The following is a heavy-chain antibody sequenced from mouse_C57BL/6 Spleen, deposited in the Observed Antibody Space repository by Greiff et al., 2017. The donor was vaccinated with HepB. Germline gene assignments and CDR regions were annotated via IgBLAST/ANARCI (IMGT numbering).Heavy chain of an antibody. V-gene: IGHV5-16*01. Sequence: EVQLVESEGGLVQPGSSMKLSCTASGFTFSDYYMAWVRQVPEKGLEWVANINYDGSSTYYLDSLKSRFIISRDNAKNILYLQMSSLKSEDTATYYCARGPNWYFDVWGTGTTVTVSS. CDR2: INYDGSST. CDR3: ARGPNWYFDV. J-gene: IGHJ1*03. CDR1: GFTFSDYY.